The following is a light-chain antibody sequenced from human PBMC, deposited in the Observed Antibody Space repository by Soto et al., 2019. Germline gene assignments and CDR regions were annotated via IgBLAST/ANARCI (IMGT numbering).Light chain of an antibody. CDR3: QSYDSSLSAVV. CDR1: SSNIGADFD. V-gene: IGLV1-40*01. J-gene: IGLJ2*01. Sequence: QSVLTQPPSVSGAPGQRGTISCTGSSSNIGADFDVHWYQHLPGTAPKLLIYDNINRPSGVPDRFSGSKSGTSASLAITGLQAEDEADYYCQSYDSSLSAVVFGGGTKLTVL. CDR2: DNI.